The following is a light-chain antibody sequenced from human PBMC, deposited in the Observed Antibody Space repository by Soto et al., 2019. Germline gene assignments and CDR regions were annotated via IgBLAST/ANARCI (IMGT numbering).Light chain of an antibody. J-gene: IGLJ1*01. V-gene: IGLV2-14*01. CDR3: SSYTSSSTLYV. CDR2: EVN. CDR1: SSDVGGYTY. Sequence: QSVRTQPASVSVSPRQSITISCTGASSDVGGYTYVSWYQQHPGKAPKLMIYEVNNRPSGVSNRFSGSKSGNTASLTISGLQAEDEADYYCSSYTSSSTLYVFGTGTKVTVL.